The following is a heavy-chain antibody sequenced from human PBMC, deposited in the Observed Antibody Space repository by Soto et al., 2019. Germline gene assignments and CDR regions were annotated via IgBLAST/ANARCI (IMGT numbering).Heavy chain of an antibody. D-gene: IGHD5-18*01. V-gene: IGHV1-18*01. Sequence: QVQLVQSGAEVMTPGASVKVSCKASGYTFSNFGLSWVRQAPGQGLEWMGWISCYNGNTNSAERFQGRVTMTTDTSTSNAYMEVRSLTSDDTAVDYCARDNGYGFGLSSSSDMDVWGQGTTVTVSS. CDR2: ISCYNGNT. J-gene: IGHJ6*02. CDR3: ARDNGYGFGLSSSSDMDV. CDR1: GYTFSNFG.